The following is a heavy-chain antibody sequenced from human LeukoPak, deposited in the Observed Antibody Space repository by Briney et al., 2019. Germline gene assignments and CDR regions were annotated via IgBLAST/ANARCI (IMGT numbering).Heavy chain of an antibody. CDR2: IYYSGST. CDR1: GGSISSYY. V-gene: IGHV4-59*01. CDR3: ARRRWITMVRGAGDMDMDV. Sequence: SETLSLTCTVSGGSISSYYWSWVRQPPGKGLEWVGYIYYSGSTNYNPSLKSRVTISVDTSKNQFSLKLSSVTAADTAVYYCARRRWITMVRGAGDMDMDVWGQGTTVTVSS. J-gene: IGHJ6*02. D-gene: IGHD3-10*01.